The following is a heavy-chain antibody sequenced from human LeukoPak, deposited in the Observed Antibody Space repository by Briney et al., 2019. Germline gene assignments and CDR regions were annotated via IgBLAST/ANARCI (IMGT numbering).Heavy chain of an antibody. J-gene: IGHJ6*03. CDR1: GYTFTGYY. Sequence: ASVKVSCKASGYTFTGYYMHWVRQAPGQGLEWMGRINPNSGGTNYAQKFQGRVTMTRDTSISTAYMELSRLRSDDTAVYYCARDLLTLGYCSGGSCSPYYYYCMDVWGKGTTVTVSS. CDR2: INPNSGGT. CDR3: ARDLLTLGYCSGGSCSPYYYYCMDV. D-gene: IGHD2-15*01. V-gene: IGHV1-2*06.